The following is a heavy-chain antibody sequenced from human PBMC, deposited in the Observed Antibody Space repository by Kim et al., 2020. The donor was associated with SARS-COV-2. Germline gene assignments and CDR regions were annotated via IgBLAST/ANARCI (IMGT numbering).Heavy chain of an antibody. V-gene: IGHV3-48*01. CDR3: ASLAAAGSFDY. D-gene: IGHD6-13*01. J-gene: IGHJ4*02. CDR2: ISSSSSTI. Sequence: GGSLRLSRAASGFTFSSYSMNWVRQAPGKGLEWVSYISSSSSTIYYADSVKGRFTISRDNAKNSLYLQMNSLRAEDTAVYYCASLAAAGSFDYWGQGTLVTVSS. CDR1: GFTFSSYS.